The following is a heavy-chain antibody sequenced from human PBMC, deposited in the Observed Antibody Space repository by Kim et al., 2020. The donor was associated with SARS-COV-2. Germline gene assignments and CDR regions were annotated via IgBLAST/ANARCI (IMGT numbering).Heavy chain of an antibody. V-gene: IGHV3-23*03. Sequence: GGSLRLSCAASGFTFSSYAMSWVRQAPGKGLEWVSVIYSGGSSTYYADSVKGRFTISRDNSKNTLYLQMNSLRAEDTAVYYCAKDSAPTYYYDSSEHTPPDVWGQGTTVTVSS. J-gene: IGHJ6*02. CDR1: GFTFSSYA. CDR3: AKDSAPTYYYDSSEHTPPDV. CDR2: IYSGGSST. D-gene: IGHD3-22*01.